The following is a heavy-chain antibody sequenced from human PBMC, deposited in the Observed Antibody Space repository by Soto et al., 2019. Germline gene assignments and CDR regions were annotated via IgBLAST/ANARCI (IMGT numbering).Heavy chain of an antibody. CDR3: AKGGSNFWSRTDY. CDR2: ISWNSGSI. CDR1: GFTFDDYA. J-gene: IGHJ4*02. D-gene: IGHD3-3*01. Sequence: EVQLVESGGGLVQPGRSLRLSCAASGFTFDDYAMHWVRQAPGKGLEWVSGISWNSGSIGYADSVKGRFTISRDNAKNSLYLQMNSLRAEDTALYYCAKGGSNFWSRTDYWGQGTLVTVSS. V-gene: IGHV3-9*01.